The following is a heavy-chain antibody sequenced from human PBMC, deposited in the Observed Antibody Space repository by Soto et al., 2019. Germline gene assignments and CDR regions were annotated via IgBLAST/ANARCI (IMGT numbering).Heavy chain of an antibody. J-gene: IGHJ1*01. CDR3: ARMYCSGGSCYGRYFQH. CDR2: IYYSGST. Sequence: SDTLSLTYSFSGGSISSGVYCLSLIRQHPGKGLEWIGYIYYSGSTYYNPSLKSRVTISVDTSKSQFSLKLSSVTAADTAVYYCARMYCSGGSCYGRYFQHWGQGTLVTVS. CDR1: GGSISSGVYC. V-gene: IGHV4-31*03. D-gene: IGHD2-15*01.